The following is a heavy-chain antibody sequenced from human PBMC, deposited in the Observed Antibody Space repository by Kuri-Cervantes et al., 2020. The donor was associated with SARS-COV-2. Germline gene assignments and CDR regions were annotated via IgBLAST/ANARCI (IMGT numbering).Heavy chain of an antibody. CDR1: GFTFSDHY. CDR3: ARGNYYDSRGYFYYYGMDV. D-gene: IGHD3-22*01. Sequence: GESLKISCAASGFTFSDHYMDWVRQAPGKGLEWVGRTRNKANSYTTEYAASVKGRFTISRDDSKNSLYLQMNSLKTEDTAVYYCARGNYYDSRGYFYYYGMDVWGQGTTVTVSS. V-gene: IGHV3-72*01. CDR2: TRNKANSYTT. J-gene: IGHJ6*02.